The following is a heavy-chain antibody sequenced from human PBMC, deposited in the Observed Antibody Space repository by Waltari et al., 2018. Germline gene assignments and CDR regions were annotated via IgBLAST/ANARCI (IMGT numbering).Heavy chain of an antibody. Sequence: QVQLVQSGAEVKKPGASVKVSCKASGYTFTSYSLTWVRQAPGQGLEWMGIINPSGGSTSYAQKFQGRVTMTRDTSTSTVYMELSSLRSEDTAVYYCARDPRYCSGGSCYSHFDYWGQGTLVTVSS. CDR3: ARDPRYCSGGSCYSHFDY. V-gene: IGHV1-46*01. J-gene: IGHJ4*02. CDR2: INPSGGST. CDR1: GYTFTSYS. D-gene: IGHD2-15*01.